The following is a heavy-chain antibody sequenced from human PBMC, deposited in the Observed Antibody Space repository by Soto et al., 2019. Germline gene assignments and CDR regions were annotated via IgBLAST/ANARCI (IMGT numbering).Heavy chain of an antibody. Sequence: PGVSLRLSCVTSGFTFSSLDMSWVRQAPGKGLEWVSTINDGGVYTYYANSVKGRFTSSRDNSKDTLYLQMNSLSAEDTAIYYCAKGAMSTKGMDAWGQGTTVTVSS. CDR1: GFTFSSLD. D-gene: IGHD2-2*01. J-gene: IGHJ6*02. CDR2: INDGGVYT. CDR3: AKGAMSTKGMDA. V-gene: IGHV3-23*01.